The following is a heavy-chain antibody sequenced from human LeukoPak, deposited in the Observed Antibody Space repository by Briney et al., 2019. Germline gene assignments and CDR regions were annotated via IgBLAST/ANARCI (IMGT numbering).Heavy chain of an antibody. J-gene: IGHJ4*02. V-gene: IGHV3-30*04. CDR3: VRDAGRTNYFDY. Sequence: GGSLRLSCTASGFTFSSSAMHWVRQAPGKGLEWVAVISYDGSKQYYADSVRSRFTISRDNSRNTLYLQMNSLRGEDTAVYYCVRDAGRTNYFDYWGQGTLVTVSS. D-gene: IGHD1/OR15-1a*01. CDR1: GFTFSSSA. CDR2: ISYDGSKQ.